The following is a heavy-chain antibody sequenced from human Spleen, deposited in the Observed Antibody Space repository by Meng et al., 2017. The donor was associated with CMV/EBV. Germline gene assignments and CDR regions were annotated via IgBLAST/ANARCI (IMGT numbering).Heavy chain of an antibody. CDR1: GYSFTSYW. D-gene: IGHD2-15*01. CDR3: ARRDYPSSEGWSLYSALDA. J-gene: IGHJ6*02. Sequence: GGSLRLSCKGSGYSFTSYWIGWVRQMPGKGLEWMGTIYPGDSETRYSPSFQGQVSISADKSISTAYLQWSSLKASDTATYYCARRDYPSSEGWSLYSALDAWGQGTTVTVSS. CDR2: IYPGDSET. V-gene: IGHV5-51*01.